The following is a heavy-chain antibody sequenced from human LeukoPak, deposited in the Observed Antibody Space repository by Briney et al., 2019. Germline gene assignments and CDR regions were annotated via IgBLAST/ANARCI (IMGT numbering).Heavy chain of an antibody. V-gene: IGHV3-74*01. D-gene: IGHD3-10*01. CDR3: TRGHPGKLDY. CDR2: VNSDGSST. Sequence: PGGSLRLSCAASGFTLSNYMIAWVRQAPGKGLVWVSTVNSDGSSTAYADSVKGRFTISRDNAENTVFLQLHSLRAEDTAVYYCTRGHPGKLDYWGQGTLVTVSS. J-gene: IGHJ4*02. CDR1: GFTLSNYM.